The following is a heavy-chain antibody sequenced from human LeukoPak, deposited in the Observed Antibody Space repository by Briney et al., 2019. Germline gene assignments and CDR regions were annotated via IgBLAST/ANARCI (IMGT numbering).Heavy chain of an antibody. Sequence: SETLSLTCAVYGGSFSGYYWSWIRQPPGKGLEWIGEINHSGSTNYNPSLKSRVTISVDTSKNQFSLKLSSVTAADTAVYYCARIRQFAYYYDSSGLAGIDVWGQGTTVTVSS. J-gene: IGHJ6*02. CDR2: INHSGST. V-gene: IGHV4-34*01. CDR1: GGSFSGYY. D-gene: IGHD3-22*01. CDR3: ARIRQFAYYYDSSGLAGIDV.